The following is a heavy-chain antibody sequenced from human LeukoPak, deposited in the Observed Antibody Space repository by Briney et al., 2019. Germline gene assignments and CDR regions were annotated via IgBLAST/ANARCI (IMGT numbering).Heavy chain of an antibody. CDR3: ARFRRDGYPFDY. Sequence: SETLSLTCTVSGDSISSSYWGWIRHPPGKGLEWIGYIFYSGSTNYNPSLKSRVTILLDTSKNQFSLKLSSVTAADTAVYYCARFRRDGYPFDYWGQGTLVTVSS. D-gene: IGHD5-24*01. J-gene: IGHJ4*02. V-gene: IGHV4-59*01. CDR1: GDSISSSY. CDR2: IFYSGST.